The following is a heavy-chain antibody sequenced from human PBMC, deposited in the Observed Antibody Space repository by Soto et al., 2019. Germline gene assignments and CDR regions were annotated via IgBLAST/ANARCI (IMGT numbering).Heavy chain of an antibody. J-gene: IGHJ5*02. CDR1: GFIFSSYA. V-gene: IGHV3-23*01. CDR2: ISASGGST. D-gene: IGHD3-10*01. Sequence: PGGSLRLSCAASGFIFSSYAMSWVRQAPGKGLEWVSAISASGGSTHYADSVKGRFTISRDSSKNTLYLQMNSLRAEDTAVYYCAKDLGSGSYSWFDPWGQGTLVTVSS. CDR3: AKDLGSGSYSWFDP.